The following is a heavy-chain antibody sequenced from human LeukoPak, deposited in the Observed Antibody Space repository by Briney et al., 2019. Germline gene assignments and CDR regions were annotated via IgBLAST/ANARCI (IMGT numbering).Heavy chain of an antibody. CDR1: GGSVSSSRNF. Sequence: PSETLSLTCTVSGGSVSSSRNFWDWIRQPPGKGPEWIGSIHEGGTTYYNPSLKSRVTMSVDTSKNQFSLKLTSMTAADTAVYYCARDYMGSDAFRFDPWGPGTLVTVSS. CDR2: IHEGGTT. V-gene: IGHV4-39*07. CDR3: ARDYMGSDAFRFDP. J-gene: IGHJ5*02. D-gene: IGHD3-10*01.